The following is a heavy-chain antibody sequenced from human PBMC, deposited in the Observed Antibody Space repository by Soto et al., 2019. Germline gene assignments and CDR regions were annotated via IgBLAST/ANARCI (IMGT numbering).Heavy chain of an antibody. D-gene: IGHD5-18*01. CDR3: VRSLYSYGPRFDY. CDR1: GGSFSGYY. J-gene: IGHJ4*01. Sequence: SETLSLTCAVYGGSFSGYYWSWIRQPPGKGLEWIGEINHSGSTNYNPSLKSRVTISVDTSKNQFSLKLSSVTAADTAVYYCVRSLYSYGPRFDYWGQGTLVTVSS. V-gene: IGHV4-34*01. CDR2: INHSGST.